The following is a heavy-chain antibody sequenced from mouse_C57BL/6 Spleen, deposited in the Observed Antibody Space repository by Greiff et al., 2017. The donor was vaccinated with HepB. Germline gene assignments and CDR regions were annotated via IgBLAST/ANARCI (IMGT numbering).Heavy chain of an antibody. CDR2: IYPGDGDT. Sequence: VQLQQSGPELVKPGASVKISCKASGYAFSSSWMNWVKQRPGKGLEWIGRIYPGDGDTNYNGKFKGKATLTADKSSSTAYMQLSSLTSEDSAVYFWARDYGYDDYFDYWGQGTTLTVSS. V-gene: IGHV1-82*01. J-gene: IGHJ2*01. CDR1: GYAFSSSW. D-gene: IGHD2-2*01. CDR3: ARDYGYDDYFDY.